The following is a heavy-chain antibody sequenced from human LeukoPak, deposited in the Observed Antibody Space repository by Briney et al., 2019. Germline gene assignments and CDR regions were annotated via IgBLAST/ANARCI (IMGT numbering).Heavy chain of an antibody. CDR1: GFTFSSYS. J-gene: IGHJ4*02. CDR3: AKGRGYCTGGSCYSDY. Sequence: GGSLRLSCAASGFTFSSYSMSWVRQAPGKGLEWVSAISGSGGSTYYADSVKGRLTISRDNSKNTLYLQMNSLRVEDTAIYYCAKGRGYCTGGSCYSDYWGQGTLVTVSS. CDR2: ISGSGGST. V-gene: IGHV3-23*01. D-gene: IGHD2-15*01.